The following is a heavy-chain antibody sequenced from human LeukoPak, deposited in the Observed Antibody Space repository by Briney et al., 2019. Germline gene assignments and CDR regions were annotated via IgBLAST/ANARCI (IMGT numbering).Heavy chain of an antibody. CDR2: IYSGGST. D-gene: IGHD3-3*01. V-gene: IGHV3-66*01. J-gene: IGHJ4*02. CDR1: GFTVSSNY. Sequence: GGSLRLSCAASGFTVSSNYMSWVRQAPGKGLEWVSVIYSGGSTYYADSVKGRFTISRDNSKNTLYLQMNSLRAEDTAVYYCARDYGVDGFSYFDYWGQGTLVTVSS. CDR3: ARDYGVDGFSYFDY.